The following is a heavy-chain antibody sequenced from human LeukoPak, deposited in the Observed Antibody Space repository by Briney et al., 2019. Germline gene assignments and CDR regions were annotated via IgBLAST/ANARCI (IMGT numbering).Heavy chain of an antibody. Sequence: GRSLRLSCAASGFTFSSYGMHWVRQAPGKGLEWEAVISYDGNNKYYAESVKGRFTISRDNPKNTLYLQMNSLRAEDTAVYYCAKGVSSWYPPHFDYWGQGTLITVSS. CDR2: ISYDGNNK. CDR1: GFTFSSYG. D-gene: IGHD6-13*01. J-gene: IGHJ4*02. CDR3: AKGVSSWYPPHFDY. V-gene: IGHV3-30*18.